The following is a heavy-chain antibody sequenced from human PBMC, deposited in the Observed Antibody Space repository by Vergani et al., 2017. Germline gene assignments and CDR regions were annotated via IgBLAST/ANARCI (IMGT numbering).Heavy chain of an antibody. CDR1: GFTFSAYS. CDR3: VRDPDYSTFDS. V-gene: IGHV3-48*01. Sequence: DVRLVESGGGVVQPGASLRLSCAASGFTFSAYSMNWVRQTPGKGLEWISYIGVSDNSIYYADSVMGRFAISRDNARNLLFLQMNSLRADDSALYFCVRDPDYSTFDSWVQGTL. CDR2: IGVSDNSI. J-gene: IGHJ4*02. D-gene: IGHD4-11*01.